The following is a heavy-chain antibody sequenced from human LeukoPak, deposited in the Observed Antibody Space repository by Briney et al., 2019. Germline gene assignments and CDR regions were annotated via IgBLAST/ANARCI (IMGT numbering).Heavy chain of an antibody. CDR2: ISYDGSNK. CDR3: ARGGYWGDYVFDF. Sequence: GRSLRLSCAASGFTFSRNGMHWVRQAPGEGLEWVAAISYDGSNKWHADSVKGRFTISRDNSKHTLYLQMNSLRAEDTAVYYCARGGYWGDYVFDFWGPGTLVTVSS. V-gene: IGHV3-30*03. J-gene: IGHJ4*02. CDR1: GFTFSRNG. D-gene: IGHD4-17*01.